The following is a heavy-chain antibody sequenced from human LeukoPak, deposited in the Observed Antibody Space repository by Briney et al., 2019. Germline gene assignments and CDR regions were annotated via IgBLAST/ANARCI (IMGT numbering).Heavy chain of an antibody. CDR3: AKEGKEAVAGIDY. CDR1: GFTFDDYA. CDR2: ISWGGGST. J-gene: IGHJ4*02. Sequence: PGGSLRLSCPASGFTFDDYAMHWVRQAPGKGLEWVSLISWGGGSTYYAVSLKGRFTISRDNSKNSPCLQMNSLRAEDTALYYCAKEGKEAVAGIDYWGQGTLVTVSS. D-gene: IGHD6-19*01. V-gene: IGHV3-43D*03.